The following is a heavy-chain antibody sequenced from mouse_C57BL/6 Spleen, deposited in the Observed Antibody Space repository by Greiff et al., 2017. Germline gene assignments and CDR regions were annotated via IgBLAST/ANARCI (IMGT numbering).Heavy chain of an antibody. D-gene: IGHD4-1*01. V-gene: IGHV5-17*01. J-gene: IGHJ4*01. CDR1: GFTFSDYG. Sequence: EVQRVESGGGLVKPGGSLKLSCAASGFTFSDYGMHWVRQAPEKGLEWVAYISSGSSTIYYADTVKGRFTISRDNAKNTLFLQMTSLRSEDTAMYYCAKLTGTEAMDYWGQGTSVTVSS. CDR2: ISSGSSTI. CDR3: AKLTGTEAMDY.